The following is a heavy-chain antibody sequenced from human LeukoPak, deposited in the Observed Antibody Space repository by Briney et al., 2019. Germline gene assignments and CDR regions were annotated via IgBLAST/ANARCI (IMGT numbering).Heavy chain of an antibody. V-gene: IGHV1-69*05. J-gene: IGHJ3*02. CDR1: GGTFSSYA. D-gene: IGHD2-2*01. Sequence: SVKVSCTASGGTFSSYAISWVRQAPGQGLEWMGGIIPIFGTANYAQKFQGRVTITTDESTSTAYMELSSLRSEDTAVYYCARVMVRRRVPAALDAFDIWGQGTMVTVSS. CDR3: ARVMVRRRVPAALDAFDI. CDR2: IIPIFGTA.